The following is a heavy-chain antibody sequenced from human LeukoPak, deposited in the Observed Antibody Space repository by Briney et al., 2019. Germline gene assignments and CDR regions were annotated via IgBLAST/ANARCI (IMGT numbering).Heavy chain of an antibody. CDR2: ISYDGSNK. D-gene: IGHD3-9*01. Sequence: GGSLRLSCAASGFTFSSYAMHWVRQAPGKGLEWVAVISYDGSNKYYADSVKGRFTISRDNSKNTLYLQMNSLRAEDTAVYYCARDQPSEENSYYDILTGYAHWGQGTLVTVSS. CDR3: ARDQPSEENSYYDILTGYAH. V-gene: IGHV3-30*04. J-gene: IGHJ1*01. CDR1: GFTFSSYA.